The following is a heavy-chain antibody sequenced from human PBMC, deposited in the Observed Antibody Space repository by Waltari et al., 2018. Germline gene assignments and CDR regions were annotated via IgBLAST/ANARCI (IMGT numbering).Heavy chain of an antibody. CDR2: INSDGSST. J-gene: IGHJ4*02. D-gene: IGHD3-22*01. V-gene: IGHV3-74*01. CDR3: ATCYYYDSSGNYYVSDY. CDR1: GITFSRYR. Sequence: EVQLVESGGGLVQPGGSLRLSCAASGITFSRYRMHWVRQAPGKGLVWVSRINSDGSSTSYADSVKGRFTISRDNAKNTLYLQMNSLRAEDTAVYYCATCYYYDSSGNYYVSDYWGQGTLVTVSS.